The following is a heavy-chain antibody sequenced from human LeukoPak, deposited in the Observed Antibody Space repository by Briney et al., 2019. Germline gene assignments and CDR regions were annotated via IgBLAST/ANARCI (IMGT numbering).Heavy chain of an antibody. Sequence: PGGSLRLSCAASGFTFSSYAMSWVRQAPGKGLEWVSAISGSGGSTYYADSVKGRFTISRDNSKNTPYLQMNSLRAEDTAVYYCAKAIFSPFVWFRTPDAFDIWGQGTMVTVSS. V-gene: IGHV3-23*01. CDR2: ISGSGGST. J-gene: IGHJ3*02. CDR3: AKAIFSPFVWFRTPDAFDI. CDR1: GFTFSSYA. D-gene: IGHD3-10*01.